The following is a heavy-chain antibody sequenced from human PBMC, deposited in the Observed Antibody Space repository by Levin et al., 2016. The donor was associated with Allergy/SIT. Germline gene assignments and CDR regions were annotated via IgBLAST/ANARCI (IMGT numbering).Heavy chain of an antibody. CDR3: AKSRGPLPHDGFDV. CDR2: ISGSGRTT. V-gene: IGHV3-23*01. J-gene: IGHJ3*01. D-gene: IGHD2-21*02. Sequence: WIRQPPGKGLEWVSAISGSGRTTYYADSVKGRFTISRDHSKNTLYLQLTSLRVDDTALYYCAKSRGPLPHDGFDVWGQGTMVTVSS.